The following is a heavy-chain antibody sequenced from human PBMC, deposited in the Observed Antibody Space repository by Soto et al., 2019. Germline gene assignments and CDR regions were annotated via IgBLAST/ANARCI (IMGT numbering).Heavy chain of an antibody. CDR2: MNPYSGNT. D-gene: IGHD2-2*01. CDR3: ARGRPNVVPGAMVDN. CDR1: GYTFTNYD. J-gene: IGHJ4*02. Sequence: QVQLVQSGAEVKKPGSSVTVSCKASGYTFTNYDINWVRQATGQGLEWMGWMNPYSGNTGYGPKFQRRVSMTRNTSINTAYMEMSSLTSEDTAVYYCARGRPNVVPGAMVDNWGQGTLVTVSS. V-gene: IGHV1-8*01.